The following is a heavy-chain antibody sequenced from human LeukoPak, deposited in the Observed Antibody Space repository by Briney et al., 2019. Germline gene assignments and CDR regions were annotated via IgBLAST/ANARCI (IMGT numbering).Heavy chain of an antibody. Sequence: LSLTCTVSGGSISSYYWSWIRQAPGKGLEWVSYISSSSYTNYADSVKGRFTISRDNVKNSLYLQMNSLRAEDTAVYYCASGNGDEYFHHWGQGTLVTVSS. J-gene: IGHJ1*01. V-gene: IGHV3-11*03. CDR2: ISSSSYT. CDR1: GGSISSYY. D-gene: IGHD4-17*01. CDR3: ASGNGDEYFHH.